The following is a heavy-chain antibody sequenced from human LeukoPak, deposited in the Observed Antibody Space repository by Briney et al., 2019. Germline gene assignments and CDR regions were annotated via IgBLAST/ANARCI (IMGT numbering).Heavy chain of an antibody. CDR1: GDSVSSNSVT. J-gene: IGHJ4*02. D-gene: IGHD6-19*01. CDR2: TYYRSTWYN. CDR3: ARENSSGWDY. V-gene: IGHV6-1*01. Sequence: SQTLSLTCAISGDSVSSNSVTWNWIRQSPSRGLEWLGRTYYRSTWYNDYAVSVRGRITVNPDTSKNQFPLHLNSVTPEDTAVYYCARENSSGWDYWGQGTLVTVSS.